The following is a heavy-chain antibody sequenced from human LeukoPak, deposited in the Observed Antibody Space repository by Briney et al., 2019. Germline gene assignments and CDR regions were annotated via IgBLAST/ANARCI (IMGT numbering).Heavy chain of an antibody. D-gene: IGHD3-9*01. Sequence: ASVKVSCKASGYTFTSYGISWVRQAPGHGLEWMGIINPSGGSTSNAQKFQGRITMTRDTSTSTVYMELSSLRSEDTAVYYCARDPNTHYDILTGFHHFDYWGQGTLVTVSS. V-gene: IGHV1-46*01. CDR3: ARDPNTHYDILTGFHHFDY. CDR2: INPSGGST. CDR1: GYTFTSYG. J-gene: IGHJ4*02.